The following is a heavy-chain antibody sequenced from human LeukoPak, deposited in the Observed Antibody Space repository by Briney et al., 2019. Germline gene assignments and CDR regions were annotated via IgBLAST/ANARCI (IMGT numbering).Heavy chain of an antibody. D-gene: IGHD5-24*01. CDR3: ARCQMATVDAFDI. CDR2: IYPGDSDT. CDR1: GYSFTSYW. V-gene: IGHV5-51*01. J-gene: IGHJ3*02. Sequence: GESLKISCKGSGYSFTSYWIGWARQMPGKGLEWMGIIYPGDSDTRYSPSFQGQVTISADKSISTAYLQWSSLKASDTAMYYCARCQMATVDAFDIWGQGTMVTVSS.